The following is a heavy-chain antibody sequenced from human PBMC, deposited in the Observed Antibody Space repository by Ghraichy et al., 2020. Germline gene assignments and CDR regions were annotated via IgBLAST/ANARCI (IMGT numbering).Heavy chain of an antibody. D-gene: IGHD4-11*01. CDR3: AKGDSNPYYYYYYYMDV. V-gene: IGHV3-23*01. CDR1: GFTFSSYA. Sequence: GGSLRLSCAASGFTFSSYAMSWVRQAPGKGLEWVSAISGSGGSTYYADSVKGRFTISRDNSKNTLYLQMNSLRAEDTAVYYCAKGDSNPYYYYYYYMDVWGKGTTVTVSS. CDR2: ISGSGGST. J-gene: IGHJ6*03.